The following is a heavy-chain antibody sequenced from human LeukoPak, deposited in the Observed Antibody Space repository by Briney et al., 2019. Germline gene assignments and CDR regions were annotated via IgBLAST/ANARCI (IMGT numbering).Heavy chain of an antibody. J-gene: IGHJ5*02. V-gene: IGHV4-39*01. CDR1: GGPISSSDYY. CDR2: SHFSGSS. CDR3: ARRRRDPNWFDP. Sequence: SETLSLTCTVSGGPISSSDYYWGWFRQPPGRGLEWIGASHFSGSSYYNASLQGRATVSVDTSKNQFSLKVTSVTAADTAVYHCARRRRDPNWFDPWGQGTLVTVSS.